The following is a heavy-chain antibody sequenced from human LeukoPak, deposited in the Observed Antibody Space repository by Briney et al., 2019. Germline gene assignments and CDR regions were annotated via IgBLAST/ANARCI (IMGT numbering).Heavy chain of an antibody. J-gene: IGHJ3*02. Sequence: SGGSLRLSCAVSGFTFSSYWMHWVRQAPGKGLVWVSRINSDGNSTSYADSVKGRFTISRDNAENTLYLQMNSLRAEDTAVYYCARDDAMVRGTIDMWGQGTMVTVSS. CDR2: INSDGNST. CDR3: ARDDAMVRGTIDM. V-gene: IGHV3-74*01. D-gene: IGHD3-10*01. CDR1: GFTFSSYW.